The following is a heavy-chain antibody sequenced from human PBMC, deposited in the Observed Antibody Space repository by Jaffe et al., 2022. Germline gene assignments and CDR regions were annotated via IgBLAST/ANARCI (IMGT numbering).Heavy chain of an antibody. J-gene: IGHJ6*03. CDR1: GYTFTGYY. CDR2: INPNSGGT. V-gene: IGHV1-2*02. CDR3: ARSVVTPGLYYYYYYMDV. Sequence: QVQLVQSGAEVKKPGASVKVSCKASGYTFTGYYMHWVRQAPGQGLEWMGWINPNSGGTNYAQKFQGRVTMTRDTSISTAYMELSRLRSDDTAVYYCARSVVTPGLYYYYYYMDVWGKGTTVTVSS. D-gene: IGHD2-21*02.